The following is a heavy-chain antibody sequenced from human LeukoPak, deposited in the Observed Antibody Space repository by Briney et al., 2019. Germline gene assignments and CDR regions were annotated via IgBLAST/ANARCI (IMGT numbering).Heavy chain of an antibody. CDR1: GGTFSSYA. J-gene: IGHJ4*02. CDR3: ARGGIVARDSPPSPFDY. CDR2: IIPIFGTA. Sequence: PVASVKVSCKASGGTFSSYAISWVRQAPGQGLEWMGGIIPIFGTANYAQKFQGRVTITTDESTSTAYMELSSLRSEDTAVYYCARGGIVARDSPPSPFDYWGQGTLVTVSS. D-gene: IGHD6-6*01. V-gene: IGHV1-69*05.